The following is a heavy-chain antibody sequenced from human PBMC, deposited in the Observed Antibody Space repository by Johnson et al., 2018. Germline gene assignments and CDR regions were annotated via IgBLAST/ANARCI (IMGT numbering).Heavy chain of an antibody. V-gene: IGHV1-8*01. J-gene: IGHJ3*02. CDR3: ARGRSYLAVDAFDI. CDR2: MNPNSGNT. CDR1: GYTFTSYD. Sequence: QVQLVESGAEVKKPGASVKVSCKASGYTFTSYDINWVRQATGQGLEWMGWMNPNSGNTGYAQKFQGRVTMTRNTSISTAYMELSSLRTEDTAVYYCARGRSYLAVDAFDIWGQGTMVTVSS. D-gene: IGHD1-26*01.